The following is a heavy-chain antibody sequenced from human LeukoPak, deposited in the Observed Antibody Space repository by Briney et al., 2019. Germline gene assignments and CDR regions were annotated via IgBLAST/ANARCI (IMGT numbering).Heavy chain of an antibody. D-gene: IGHD3-16*02. V-gene: IGHV3-15*01. CDR3: TTAFGELSNY. CDR2: IKGKTDGETI. J-gene: IGHJ4*02. CDR1: GFTFSSAW. Sequence: GGSLRLSCAASGFTFSSAWMSWVRQAPGKGLEWVGRIKGKTDGETIDYAAPVKGRFTISRDDSKNTQYLQMNSLKIEDTAVYYCTTAFGELSNYWGQGTLVTVSS.